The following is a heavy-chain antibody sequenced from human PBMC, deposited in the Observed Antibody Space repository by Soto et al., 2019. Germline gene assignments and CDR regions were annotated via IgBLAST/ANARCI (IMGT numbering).Heavy chain of an antibody. V-gene: IGHV3-30*18. Sequence: XVSLRLSCAASGFTFNIYGMHWVRQAPDKGLEWVALISYDGSNQYYADSVKGRFTTSRDNSKNTLFLQMNSLRADDTAVYYCAKDQASGQGSFDSWGQGTLVTVSS. CDR1: GFTFNIYG. CDR3: AKDQASGQGSFDS. J-gene: IGHJ4*02. CDR2: ISYDGSNQ.